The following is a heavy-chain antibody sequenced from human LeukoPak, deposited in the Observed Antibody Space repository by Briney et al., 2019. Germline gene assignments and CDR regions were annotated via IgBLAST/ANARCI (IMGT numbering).Heavy chain of an antibody. CDR1: GYTFTSFD. Sequence: ASVKVSCKASGYTFTSFDINWVRQATGQGLEWMGWMNPNSGNTGYAQKFQGRDTMTRNTSITTAYMELSSLRSEDTAVYYCARGNKDYGDYARGLSDYWGQGTLVTVSS. V-gene: IGHV1-8*01. CDR2: MNPNSGNT. CDR3: ARGNKDYGDYARGLSDY. D-gene: IGHD4-17*01. J-gene: IGHJ4*02.